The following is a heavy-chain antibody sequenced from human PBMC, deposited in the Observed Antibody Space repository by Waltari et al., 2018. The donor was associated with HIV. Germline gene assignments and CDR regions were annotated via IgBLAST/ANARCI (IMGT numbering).Heavy chain of an antibody. CDR1: GCTFSSYW. Sequence: EVQLVESGGGLVQHGGSLRLSCAASGCTFSSYWMHWVRHAPGKGLVWVSRINTDGSDTRYGDSVKGRFTISRDNAKNTLYLQMNSLRDEDTAMYYCARDRYTGSSDFDYWGQGTLVSVSS. J-gene: IGHJ4*02. CDR2: INTDGSDT. CDR3: ARDRYTGSSDFDY. V-gene: IGHV3-74*01. D-gene: IGHD1-26*01.